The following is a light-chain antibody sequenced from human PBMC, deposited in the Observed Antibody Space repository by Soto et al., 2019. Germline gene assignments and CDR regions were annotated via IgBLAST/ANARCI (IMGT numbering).Light chain of an antibody. CDR3: CSYAGSSYV. CDR2: DVS. V-gene: IGLV2-11*01. CDR1: SSDVGGYDY. Sequence: QSALTQPASVSGSPGQSITISCNGTSSDVGGYDYVSWYQQHPGKAPKLMIYDVSKRPSGVPDRFSGSKSGNTASLTISGLQAEDEADYYCCSYAGSSYVFGTGTKLTVL. J-gene: IGLJ1*01.